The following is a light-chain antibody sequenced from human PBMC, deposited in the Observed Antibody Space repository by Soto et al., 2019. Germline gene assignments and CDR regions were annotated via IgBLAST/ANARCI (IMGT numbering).Light chain of an antibody. CDR1: QSVSSN. CDR3: QQRQYWPPIT. Sequence: IVMTQSPAKMAVSSGERAPLSCSSSQSVSSNLAWYQQKPGQAPRLLIYGASNRAAGIPARFSGSGSGTDFTLTISSLEPEDFAIYYCQQRQYWPPITFGQGTRLDIK. CDR2: GAS. V-gene: IGKV3D-15*01. J-gene: IGKJ5*01.